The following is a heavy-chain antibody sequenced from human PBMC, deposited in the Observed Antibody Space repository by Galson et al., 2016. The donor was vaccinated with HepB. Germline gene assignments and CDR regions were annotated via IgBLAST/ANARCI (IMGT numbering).Heavy chain of an antibody. V-gene: IGHV6-1*01. CDR3: ARDGREAHCYFDL. J-gene: IGHJ2*01. CDR1: GDSVSSNSAA. Sequence: AISGDSVSSNSAAWTWIRQSPSRGLEWLGRTYYRSKWSSEYSVSLRGRVTINTDTSKNQFSLQLSSVTPEDTAVYYCARDGREAHCYFDLWGRGTLVTVSS. CDR2: TYYRSKWSS. D-gene: IGHD1-26*01.